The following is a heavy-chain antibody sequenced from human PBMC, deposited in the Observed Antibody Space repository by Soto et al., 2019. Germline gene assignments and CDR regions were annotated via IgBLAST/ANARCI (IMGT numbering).Heavy chain of an antibody. CDR2: INHSGST. V-gene: IGHV4-34*01. CDR3: ARGRGYDFWSGYLNWFDP. CDR1: GGSFSGYY. J-gene: IGHJ5*02. D-gene: IGHD3-3*01. Sequence: SETLSLTCAVYGGSFSGYYWSWIRQPPGKGLEWIGEINHSGSTNYNPSLKSRVTISVDTSKNQFFLKLSSVTAADTAVYYCARGRGYDFWSGYLNWFDPWGQGTLVTVSS.